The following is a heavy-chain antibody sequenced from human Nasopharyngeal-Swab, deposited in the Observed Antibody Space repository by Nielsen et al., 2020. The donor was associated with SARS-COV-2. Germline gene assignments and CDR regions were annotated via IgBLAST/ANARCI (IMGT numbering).Heavy chain of an antibody. CDR1: GGSITSGDYY. Sequence: SETLSLTCTVSGGSITSGDYYWSWIRQPPGKGLEWIGYIYYSGSTNYNPSLKSRVTISVDTSKNHFSLKLSSVTAADTAVYYCARGFYYDSSGYPLDYWGQGTLVTVSS. CDR2: IYYSGST. CDR3: ARGFYYDSSGYPLDY. J-gene: IGHJ4*02. V-gene: IGHV4-61*03. D-gene: IGHD3-22*01.